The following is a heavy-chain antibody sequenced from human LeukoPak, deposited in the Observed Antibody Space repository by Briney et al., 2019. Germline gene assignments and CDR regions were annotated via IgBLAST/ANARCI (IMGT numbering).Heavy chain of an antibody. CDR2: INHSGST. CDR1: GGSFSGYY. J-gene: IGHJ1*01. V-gene: IGHV4-34*01. Sequence: PSETLSLTCAVYGGSFSGYYWSWIRQPPGKGLEWIGEINHSGSTNYNPSLKSRVTISVDTSKNQFSLKLSSVTAADTAVYYCARERFAQLWNRGYFQHWGQGTLVTVSS. D-gene: IGHD5-18*01. CDR3: ARERFAQLWNRGYFQH.